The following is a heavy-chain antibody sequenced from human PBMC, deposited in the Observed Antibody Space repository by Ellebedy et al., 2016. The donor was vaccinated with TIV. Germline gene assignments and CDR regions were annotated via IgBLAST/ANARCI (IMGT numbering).Heavy chain of an antibody. D-gene: IGHD2-21*02. J-gene: IGHJ3*02. V-gene: IGHV3-48*03. CDR3: ARDPCGGYCSPNAFDI. CDR2: IDSSGNAK. CDR1: GFSLSSYE. Sequence: GESLKISCVASGFSLSSYEMNWVRQAPGKGLEWISYIDSSGNAKIYAESVKGRFTISKDSAKNSLYLQMNSLGAEDTAVYYCARDPCGGYCSPNAFDIWGQGTMVTVSS.